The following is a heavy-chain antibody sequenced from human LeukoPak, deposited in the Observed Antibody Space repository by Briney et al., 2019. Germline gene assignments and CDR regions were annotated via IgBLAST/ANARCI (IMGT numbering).Heavy chain of an antibody. J-gene: IGHJ5*02. Sequence: PGGSLRLSCAASGFTLRSYSMQWVRQAPGKGLVWVSRINSKGSTTSYADSVKGRFTIARHNAKNTVYLQMDSLRGEDTARYYCTRTDWFDPWGQGTLVTVSS. CDR2: INSKGSTT. CDR1: GFTLRSYS. V-gene: IGHV3-74*01. CDR3: TRTDWFDP.